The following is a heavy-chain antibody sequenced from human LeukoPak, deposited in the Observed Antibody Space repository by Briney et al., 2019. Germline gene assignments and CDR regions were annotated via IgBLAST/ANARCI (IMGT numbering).Heavy chain of an antibody. CDR3: ARDSSSFNFDY. V-gene: IGHV3-66*01. J-gene: IGHJ4*02. CDR1: GFTVSSNY. CDR2: IYSGGST. D-gene: IGHD6-6*01. Sequence: GGSLRLSCAASGFTVSSNYMSWVRQAPVKGLEWVSVIYSGGSTYYADSVKGRFTISRDNSKNTLYLQMNSLRAEDTAVYYCARDSSSFNFDYWGQGTLVTVSS.